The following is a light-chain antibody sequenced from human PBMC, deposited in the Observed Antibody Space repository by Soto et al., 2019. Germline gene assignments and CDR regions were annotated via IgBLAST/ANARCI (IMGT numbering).Light chain of an antibody. CDR1: KRVLSSSNNKNN. J-gene: IGKJ1*01. CDR3: QQYYTTPWT. V-gene: IGKV4-1*01. CDR2: WAS. Sequence: DIVMTKFPASLAVFRGEGATINGNPSKRVLSSSNNKNNLAWYQQKPGQPPKLLIYWASTRESGVPDRISGSGSGTDFTLTISSLQAEDVAVYYCQQYYTTPWTFGQGTKVEIK.